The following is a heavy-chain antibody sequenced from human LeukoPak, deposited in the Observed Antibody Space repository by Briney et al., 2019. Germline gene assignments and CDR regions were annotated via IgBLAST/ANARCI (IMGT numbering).Heavy chain of an antibody. D-gene: IGHD4/OR15-4a*01. Sequence: GGSLRLSCAASGFTFSSYWMSWVRQAPGKGLEWVANIKQDGSEKYYVDSVEGRFTISRDNAKNSLYLQMNSLRAEDTAVYYCATLWWSSPRDYWGQGTLVTVSS. J-gene: IGHJ4*02. CDR3: ATLWWSSPRDY. CDR2: IKQDGSEK. V-gene: IGHV3-7*05. CDR1: GFTFSSYW.